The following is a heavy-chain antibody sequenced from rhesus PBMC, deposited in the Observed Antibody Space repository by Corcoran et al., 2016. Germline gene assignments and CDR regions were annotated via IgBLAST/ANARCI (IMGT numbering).Heavy chain of an antibody. Sequence: QVQLQESGPGRVKPSENLSLTCAVAGYSIRSGYGWRWIRQPPGKGLEGIGYIGGMSGSTNYNPSLKSRVTISKDTSKNQFSLKLSSLTAADTAVYYCAREVVAGTISDWGQGVLVTVSS. J-gene: IGHJ4*01. CDR1: GYSIRSGYG. CDR3: AREVVAGTISD. CDR2: IGGMSGST. D-gene: IGHD1-1-1*01. V-gene: IGHV4-127*01.